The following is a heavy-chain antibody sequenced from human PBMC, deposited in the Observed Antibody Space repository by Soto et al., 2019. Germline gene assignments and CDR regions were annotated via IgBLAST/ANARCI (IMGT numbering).Heavy chain of an antibody. CDR1: GYTFTSYG. CDR3: ATNPDVDIVATKAHYYGMDV. J-gene: IGHJ6*02. V-gene: IGHV1-18*01. CDR2: ISAYNGNT. D-gene: IGHD5-12*01. Sequence: ASVKVSCKASGYTFTSYGISWVRQAPGQGLEWMGWISAYNGNTNYAQKLQGRVTMTTDTSTSTAYMELRSLRSDDTAVYYCATNPDVDIVATKAHYYGMDVWG.